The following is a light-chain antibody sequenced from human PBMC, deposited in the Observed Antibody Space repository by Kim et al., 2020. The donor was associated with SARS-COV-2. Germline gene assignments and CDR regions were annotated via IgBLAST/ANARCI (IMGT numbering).Light chain of an antibody. CDR1: QAIGNY. J-gene: IGKJ4*01. CDR2: AAS. CDR3: IQNNVYPLT. Sequence: DVQMTQSPSAMSASVGDSVTITCRASQAIGNYLVWFQQKPGKGPKRLIYAASTLESGVPSRFSGSGSGTEFTLTISSLQPEDSATYFCIQNNVYPLTFGGGTKVDIK. V-gene: IGKV1-17*03.